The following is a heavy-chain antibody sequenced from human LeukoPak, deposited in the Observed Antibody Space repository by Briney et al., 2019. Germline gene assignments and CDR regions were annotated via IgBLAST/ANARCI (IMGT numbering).Heavy chain of an antibody. CDR1: GYSFTSYW. CDR2: MYPGDSDT. J-gene: IGHJ4*02. CDR3: ARTLNYDILTRFDY. Sequence: GESLQISCKGSGYSFTSYWIGWVRPVPGKGLEWMGSMYPGDSDTRYSPSFQGQVTISADKSISTAYLQWSSLKASDTAMYYCARTLNYDILTRFDYWGQGTLVTVSS. D-gene: IGHD3-9*01. V-gene: IGHV5-51*01.